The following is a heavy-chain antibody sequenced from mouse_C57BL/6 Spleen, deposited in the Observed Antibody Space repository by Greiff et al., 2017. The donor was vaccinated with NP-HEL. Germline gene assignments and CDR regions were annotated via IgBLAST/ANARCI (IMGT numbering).Heavy chain of an antibody. Sequence: EVMLVESGGGLVKPGGSLKLSCAASGFTFSSYAMSWVRQTPEKRLEWVATISDGGSYTYYPDNVKGRFTISRDNAKNNLYLQMSHLKSEDTAMYYCARDRGYYAHYFDYWGQGTTLTVSS. D-gene: IGHD2-3*01. CDR2: ISDGGSYT. V-gene: IGHV5-4*01. CDR1: GFTFSSYA. CDR3: ARDRGYYAHYFDY. J-gene: IGHJ2*01.